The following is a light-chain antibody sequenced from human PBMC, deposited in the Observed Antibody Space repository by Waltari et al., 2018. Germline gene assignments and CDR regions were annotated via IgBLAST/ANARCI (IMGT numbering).Light chain of an antibody. CDR3: QQYVSSPLT. CDR1: QSVSSTY. Sequence: EIVLTQSPGTLSLSPGARATLSCRTSQSVSSTYIAWYQQKPGQTPRLLIYGASNRATGIPDRFSGSGSGTDFTLTISRLEPEDSAVYYCQQYVSSPLTFGGGTKVEIK. CDR2: GAS. V-gene: IGKV3-20*01. J-gene: IGKJ4*01.